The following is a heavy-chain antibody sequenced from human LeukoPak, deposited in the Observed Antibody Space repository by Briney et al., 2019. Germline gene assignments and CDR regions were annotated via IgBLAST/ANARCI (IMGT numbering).Heavy chain of an antibody. CDR2: IYHSGLT. CDR1: GVSVTSYY. CDR3: ARTYDSTAYHF. V-gene: IGHV4-59*08. D-gene: IGHD3-22*01. J-gene: IGHJ4*01. Sequence: SETLSLTCSVSGVSVTSYYWNWLRQTPDKGLEWIAYIYHSGLTRYNPSLKSRVTISMDTSKNQISLKVASVTAADTGFYYCARTYDSTAYHFWGHGTQVTVSS.